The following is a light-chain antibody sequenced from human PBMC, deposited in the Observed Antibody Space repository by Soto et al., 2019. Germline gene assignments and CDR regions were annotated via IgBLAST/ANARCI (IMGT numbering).Light chain of an antibody. V-gene: IGKV3-20*01. Sequence: EIVLTQSPGTLSLSPGERATLSCRASQTVSSSYLAWYQQKPGQAPRLLIYGASSRATGIPDRFSGSVSGTDFSRTISRLEPEDFAVYYCQQYEGTFGRGTKLEIK. CDR1: QTVSSSY. J-gene: IGKJ2*01. CDR2: GAS. CDR3: QQYEGT.